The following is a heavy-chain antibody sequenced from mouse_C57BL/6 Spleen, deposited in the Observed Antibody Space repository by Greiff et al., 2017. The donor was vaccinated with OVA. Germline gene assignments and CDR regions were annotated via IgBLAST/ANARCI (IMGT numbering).Heavy chain of an antibody. V-gene: IGHV1-64*01. CDR3: ARGVATRAMDY. Sequence: QVHVKQPGAELVKPGASVKLSCKASGYTFTSYWMHWVKQRPGQGLEWIGMIHPNSGSTNYNEKFKSKATLTVDKSSSTAYMQLSSLTSEDSAVYYCARGVATRAMDYWGQGTSVTVSS. CDR1: GYTFTSYW. CDR2: IHPNSGST. D-gene: IGHD1-1*01. J-gene: IGHJ4*01.